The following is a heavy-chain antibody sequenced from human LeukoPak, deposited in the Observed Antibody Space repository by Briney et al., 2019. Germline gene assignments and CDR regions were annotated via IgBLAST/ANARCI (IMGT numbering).Heavy chain of an antibody. CDR2: ISGGGGST. V-gene: IGHV3-23*01. D-gene: IGHD3-22*01. J-gene: IGHJ5*02. CDR1: GFTFSSYA. CDR3: AKDDSSGYYYGNWFDP. Sequence: GGSLRLSCAASGFTFSSYAMSWVRQAPGKGLEWVSAISGGGGSTYYADSVKGRFTISRDNSKNTLYLQMNSLRAEDTAVYYCAKDDSSGYYYGNWFDPWGQGTLVTVSS.